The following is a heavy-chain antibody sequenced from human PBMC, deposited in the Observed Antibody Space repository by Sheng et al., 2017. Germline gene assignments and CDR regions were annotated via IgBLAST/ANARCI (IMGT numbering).Heavy chain of an antibody. CDR3: ARGESHGSGSYSREFDY. V-gene: IGHV4-34*01. CDR1: GGSFSGYY. Sequence: QVQLQQWGAGLLKPSETLSLTCAVYGGSFSGYYWSWIRQPPGKGLEWIGEINHSGSTNYNPSLKSRVTISVDTSKNQFSLKLSSVTAADTAVYYCARGESHGSGSYSREFDYWGQGTLVTVSS. J-gene: IGHJ4*02. CDR2: INHSGST. D-gene: IGHD3-10*01.